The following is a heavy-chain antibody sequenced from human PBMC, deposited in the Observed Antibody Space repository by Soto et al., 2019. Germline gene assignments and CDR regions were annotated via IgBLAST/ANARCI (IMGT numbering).Heavy chain of an antibody. CDR2: IYWDDDK. D-gene: IGHD2-15*01. Sequence: QITLKESGPTLVKPTQTLTLTCTFSGFSLSTSGVGVGWIRQPPGKALEWLALIYWDDDKRYSPSLKSRLTITKDTSKNQVVLTMTNMDPVDTATYYCAHTPLLGYYYYCMDVWGQGTTVTVSS. V-gene: IGHV2-5*02. J-gene: IGHJ6*02. CDR1: GFSLSTSGVG. CDR3: AHTPLLGYYYYCMDV.